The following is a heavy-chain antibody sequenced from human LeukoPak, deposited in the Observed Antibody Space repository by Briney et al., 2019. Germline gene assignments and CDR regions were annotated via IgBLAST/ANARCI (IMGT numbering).Heavy chain of an antibody. J-gene: IGHJ3*02. CDR1: GFTFSNYA. V-gene: IGHV3-23*01. Sequence: GGSLRLSCAASGFTFSNYAMSWVRQAPGKGLEWVSSISDSGGSTYYADSVKGWFTISRDNSKNTLYLQMNSLRAGDTAMYYCVKNRGYTSGWDNAFDIWGQGTMVTVSS. D-gene: IGHD6-19*01. CDR3: VKNRGYTSGWDNAFDI. CDR2: ISDSGGST.